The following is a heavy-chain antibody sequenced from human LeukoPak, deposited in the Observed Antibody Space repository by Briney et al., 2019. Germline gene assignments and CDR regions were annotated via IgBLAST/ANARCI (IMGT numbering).Heavy chain of an antibody. D-gene: IGHD3-16*01. Sequence: GGSLRLSCAASGFTFSSYSMNWVRQAPGKGLEWVSYISSSSSTIYYADSVKGRFTISRDNAKNSLYLQMNSLRAEDTAVYYCAREGGTLFDYWGQGTLVTVSS. J-gene: IGHJ4*02. V-gene: IGHV3-48*04. CDR1: GFTFSSYS. CDR2: ISSSSSTI. CDR3: AREGGTLFDY.